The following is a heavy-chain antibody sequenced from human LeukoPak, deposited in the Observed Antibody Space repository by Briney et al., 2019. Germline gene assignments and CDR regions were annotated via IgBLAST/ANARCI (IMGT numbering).Heavy chain of an antibody. V-gene: IGHV3-53*01. CDR1: GFTVSSNY. J-gene: IGHJ4*02. D-gene: IGHD1-26*01. CDR2: IYTGGSP. CDR3: ARVSPIVGATRALDY. Sequence: GGSLRLSCVASGFTVSSNYMNWVRQPPGKGLEWVSVIYTGGSPYYADSVKGRFTISRDNSKNTLYLQINSLRAEDTAVYFCARVSPIVGATRALDYWGQGTLVTVPS.